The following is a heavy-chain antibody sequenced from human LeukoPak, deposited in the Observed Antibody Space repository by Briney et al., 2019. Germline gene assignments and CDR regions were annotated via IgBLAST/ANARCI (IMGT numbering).Heavy chain of an antibody. Sequence: GGSLRLSCAASGFTISSYSMNWVRQAPGKGLEWVSFIYSGSTHYSDSVKGRFTISRDNSKNTLYLQMNSLRAEDTAVYYCARRAGAYSHPYDYWGQGTLVTVSS. D-gene: IGHD4/OR15-4a*01. V-gene: IGHV3-53*01. J-gene: IGHJ4*02. CDR2: IYSGST. CDR1: GFTISSYS. CDR3: ARRAGAYSHPYDY.